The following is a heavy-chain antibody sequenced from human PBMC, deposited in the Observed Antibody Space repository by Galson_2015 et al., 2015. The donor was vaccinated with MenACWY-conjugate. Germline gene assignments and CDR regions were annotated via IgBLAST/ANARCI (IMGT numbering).Heavy chain of an antibody. D-gene: IGHD1-26*01. CDR2: INSDGSST. Sequence: ALRLSCAASGFTLSSYWMHWVRQDPGKGLVWVSRINSDGSSTSYADSVKGRFTISRDNAKNRLYLQMNSLRAEDTAVYYCARTGGSPPRGFDYWGQGTLVTVSS. V-gene: IGHV3-74*01. J-gene: IGHJ4*02. CDR3: ARTGGSPPRGFDY. CDR1: GFTLSSYW.